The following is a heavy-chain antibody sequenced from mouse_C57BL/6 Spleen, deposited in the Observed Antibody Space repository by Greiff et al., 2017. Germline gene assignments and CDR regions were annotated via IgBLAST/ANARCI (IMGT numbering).Heavy chain of an antibody. V-gene: IGHV1-69*01. CDR1: GYTFTSYW. J-gene: IGHJ1*03. CDR3: ARWEYGRYFDV. Sequence: VQLQQPGAELVMPGASVKLSCKASGYTFTSYWMHWVKQRPGQGLECIGEIDPSDSYTNYNQKFKGKSTVTVDKSFSTAYMQLSSLTSEDSAVYYCARWEYGRYFDVWGTGTTVTVSS. CDR2: IDPSDSYT. D-gene: IGHD1-1*01.